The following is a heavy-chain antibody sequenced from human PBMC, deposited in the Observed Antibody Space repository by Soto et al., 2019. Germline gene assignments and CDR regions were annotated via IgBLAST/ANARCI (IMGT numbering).Heavy chain of an antibody. CDR3: ARRGYYAISAFDI. V-gene: IGHV4-39*01. CDR1: GTSISSSDYY. J-gene: IGHJ3*02. CDR2: IYYSGST. D-gene: IGHD2-8*01. Sequence: PSETLSLTCTVSGTSISSSDYYWGWIRQPPGKGLEWIGSIYYSGSTYYNPSLKSRVTISVDTSKNQFSLKLSSVTAADTAVYYCARRGYYAISAFDIWGQGTMVTVS.